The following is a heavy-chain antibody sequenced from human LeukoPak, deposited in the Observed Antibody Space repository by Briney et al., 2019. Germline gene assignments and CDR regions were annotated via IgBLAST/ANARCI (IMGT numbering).Heavy chain of an antibody. J-gene: IGHJ4*02. CDR2: ISGSGDGK. V-gene: IGHV3-23*01. D-gene: IGHD3-10*01. Sequence: PGGSLRLSCAAPGFTFSNFDMNWVRRAPGKGLEWVSTISGSGDGKYYADSVKGRFTISRDNSKNTLFLQMSSLSADDTALYYCAKGRLQEGTVFRGVITPVDYWGQGTLVTVTS. CDR1: GFTFSNFD. CDR3: AKGRLQEGTVFRGVITPVDY.